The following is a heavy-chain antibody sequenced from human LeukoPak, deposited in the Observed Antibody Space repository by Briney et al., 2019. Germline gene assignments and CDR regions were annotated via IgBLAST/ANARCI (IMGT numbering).Heavy chain of an antibody. Sequence: GRSLRLSCAASGFTFSSYGMHWVRQAPGMGLDWVAAVSFDGSNKYYADSVKGRFTISRDNSRDTLFLQMSSLRAEDTAVYYCAKGDSSGSYHYFDYWGQGSLITVSS. CDR2: VSFDGSNK. D-gene: IGHD3-10*01. J-gene: IGHJ4*02. CDR1: GFTFSSYG. CDR3: AKGDSSGSYHYFDY. V-gene: IGHV3-30*18.